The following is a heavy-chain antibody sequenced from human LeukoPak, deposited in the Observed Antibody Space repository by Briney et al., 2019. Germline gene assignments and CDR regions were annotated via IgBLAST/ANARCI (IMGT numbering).Heavy chain of an antibody. CDR3: ARGIKRRYGVAAAEFDY. V-gene: IGHV1-8*01. Sequence: GASVKVSCKASGYTFTSFDINRVRQATGQGLEWMGWMNPNSGNTGYAQKFQGRVTMTRNTSISTAYMELSSLRSDDTAVYYCARGIKRRYGVAAAEFDYWGQGTLVTVSS. D-gene: IGHD6-13*01. CDR2: MNPNSGNT. J-gene: IGHJ4*02. CDR1: GYTFTSFD.